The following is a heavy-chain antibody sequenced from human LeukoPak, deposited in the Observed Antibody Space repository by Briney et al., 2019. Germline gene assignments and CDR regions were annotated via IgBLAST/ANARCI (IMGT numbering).Heavy chain of an antibody. CDR2: IGTAGDT. J-gene: IGHJ4*02. Sequence: HPGGSLRLPCAASGFTFSSYDMHWVRQATGKGLEWVSAIGTAGDTYYPGSVKGRFTISRENAKNSLYLQMNSLRAGDTAVYYCARARYYYDSSGYYYTLRPYYFDYWGQGTLVTVSS. D-gene: IGHD3-22*01. V-gene: IGHV3-13*01. CDR3: ARARYYYDSSGYYYTLRPYYFDY. CDR1: GFTFSSYD.